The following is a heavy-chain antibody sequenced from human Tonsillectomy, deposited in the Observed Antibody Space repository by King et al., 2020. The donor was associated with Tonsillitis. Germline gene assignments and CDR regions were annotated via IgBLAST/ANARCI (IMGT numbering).Heavy chain of an antibody. CDR2: VLYSGST. V-gene: IGHV4-61*08. CDR1: GASVSSAVYH. Sequence: VQLQESGPGLVKPSETLSLTCTVSGASVSSAVYHWSWIRQPPGKGLEWIGYVLYSGSTKYNPFLKSRVTISVDTSKNQFSLNLNSVTAADTAVYYCARETNDYGGWGIPVYFAYWGQGTLLTVSS. J-gene: IGHJ4*02. D-gene: IGHD4-23*01. CDR3: ARETNDYGGWGIPVYFAY.